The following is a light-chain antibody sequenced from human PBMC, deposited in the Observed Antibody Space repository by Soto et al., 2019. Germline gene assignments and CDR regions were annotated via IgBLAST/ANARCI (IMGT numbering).Light chain of an antibody. CDR2: GVS. CDR3: QHYGRSPS. V-gene: IGKV3-20*01. J-gene: IGKJ1*01. Sequence: EIVLTQSPGTLSLSPGETATLSCRASQSLTSSYLAWYQQRPGQAPSLLIYGVSSRATGIPDRFSGSGSGTNFTLTINKVEPEDSAVYYCQHYGRSPSFGRGTKVDI. CDR1: QSLTSSY.